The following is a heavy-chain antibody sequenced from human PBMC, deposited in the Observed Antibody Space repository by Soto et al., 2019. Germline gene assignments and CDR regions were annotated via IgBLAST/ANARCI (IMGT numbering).Heavy chain of an antibody. CDR3: ARDSLSHSHPYCSSTSCPIDAFDI. CDR1: GYTFTSYW. D-gene: IGHD2-2*01. J-gene: IGHJ3*02. CDR2: INAYNGTT. Sequence: ASVKVSCNASGYTFTSYWLHSLRHAPGHGLEWMGIINAYNGTTNYAQKLQGRVTMTTDTSTSTAYMELRSLRSDDTAVYYCARDSLSHSHPYCSSTSCPIDAFDIWGQGTMVTVSS. V-gene: IGHV1-18*04.